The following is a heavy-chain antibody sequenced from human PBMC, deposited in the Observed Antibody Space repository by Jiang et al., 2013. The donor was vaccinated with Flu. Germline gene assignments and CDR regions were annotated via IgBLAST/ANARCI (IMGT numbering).Heavy chain of an antibody. J-gene: IGHJ3*02. CDR1: GFTFSSYG. CDR3: ARYSSGWYNAFDI. Sequence: GGGVVQPGRSLRLSCAASGFTFSSYGLHWVRQAPGKGLEWVAVISFDGSHKYYADSVKGRFTISRDNSKNTLYLQMNSLRAEDTAVYYCARYSSGWYNAFDIWGQGTMVTVSS. V-gene: IGHV3-33*05. CDR2: ISFDGSHK. D-gene: IGHD6-19*01.